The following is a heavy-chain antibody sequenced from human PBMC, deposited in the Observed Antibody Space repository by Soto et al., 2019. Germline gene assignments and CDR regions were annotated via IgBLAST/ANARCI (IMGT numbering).Heavy chain of an antibody. V-gene: IGHV4-31*03. CDR1: GGSISSGGYY. D-gene: IGHD2-21*02. Sequence: QVQLQESGPGLVKPSQTLSLTCTVSGGSISSGGYYWSWIRQHPGKGLEWIGYIYYSGSTYYNPSLKSRVTISVDTSKNQFSLKPSSVTAADTAVYYCARTPYCGGDCAIFFDYWGQGTLVTVSS. CDR2: IYYSGST. J-gene: IGHJ4*02. CDR3: ARTPYCGGDCAIFFDY.